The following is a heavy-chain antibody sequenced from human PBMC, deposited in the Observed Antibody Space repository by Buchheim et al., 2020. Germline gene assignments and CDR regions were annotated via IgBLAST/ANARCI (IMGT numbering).Heavy chain of an antibody. Sequence: QVQLVQSGAEVKKPGASVKVSCEASGYTFTSCFMHWVRQAPGQGLEWMGIINPSGGGTTYAQKFQGRVIMTSDTSTSTIYMELSSLRSEDTATYYCARDYGGSYRHFDYWGQGTL. CDR3: ARDYGGSYRHFDY. D-gene: IGHD1-26*01. CDR2: INPSGGGT. J-gene: IGHJ4*02. V-gene: IGHV1-46*01. CDR1: GYTFTSCF.